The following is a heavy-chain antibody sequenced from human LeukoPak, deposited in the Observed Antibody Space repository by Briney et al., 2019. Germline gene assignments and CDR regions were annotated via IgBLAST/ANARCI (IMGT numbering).Heavy chain of an antibody. J-gene: IGHJ4*02. V-gene: IGHV3-7*03. CDR2: IKQDGSEK. CDR1: GFTFSNFW. Sequence: GGSLRLSYAASGFTFSNFWMTWVRQAPGKGLEWVANIKQDGSEKYYVDSVKGRFTISRDNAKNSLYLQMNSLRAEDTAVYYCARGRVDDYWGQGTLVTVSS. CDR3: ARGRVDDY.